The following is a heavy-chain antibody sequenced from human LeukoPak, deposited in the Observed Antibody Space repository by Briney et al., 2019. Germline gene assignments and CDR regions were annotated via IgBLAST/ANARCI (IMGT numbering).Heavy chain of an antibody. Sequence: PGGSLRLSCAASGFTFSDYYMSWIRQAPGQGREWVAYISHSSGFTNYADSVKGRFAISRDNAKNSLYLQMDSLRAEDTAIYYCAKLFKAYSSTWIDYWGQGNLVTVSS. CDR2: ISHSSGFT. V-gene: IGHV3-11*03. J-gene: IGHJ4*02. CDR3: AKLFKAYSSTWIDY. CDR1: GFTFSDYY. D-gene: IGHD6-13*01.